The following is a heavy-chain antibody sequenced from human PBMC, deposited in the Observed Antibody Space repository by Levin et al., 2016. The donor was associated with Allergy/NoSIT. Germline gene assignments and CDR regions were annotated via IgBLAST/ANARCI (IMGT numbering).Heavy chain of an antibody. CDR2: MTSGGSSR. Sequence: GGSLRLSCAASGFTFRNFAMSWVRQAPGKGLEWVSSMTSGGSSRAYAESVRGRFSISRDNSKNTVYLQMDSLRVDDTAFYYCAKMGDPFGAPTWFDPWGQGILVTVSS. CDR3: AKMGDPFGAPTWFDP. CDR1: GFTFRNFA. V-gene: IGHV3-23*01. D-gene: IGHD3-16*01. J-gene: IGHJ5*02.